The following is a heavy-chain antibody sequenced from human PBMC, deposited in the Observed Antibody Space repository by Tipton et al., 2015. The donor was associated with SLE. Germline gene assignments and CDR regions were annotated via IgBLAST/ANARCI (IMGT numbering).Heavy chain of an antibody. CDR3: AKDPEGDRGWGFDH. Sequence: VQLVQSGGGLVKPGGSLRLSCAASGFSFWDHTMVWVRQAPGKGPEWVASVRSSGGPIFYIASVRGRFTISRDNAKGLVYLQMTSLRVDDTAMYFCAKDPEGDRGWGFDHWGQGILVTVSS. J-gene: IGHJ4*02. D-gene: IGHD2-21*01. CDR2: VRSSGGPI. V-gene: IGHV3-21*03. CDR1: GFSFWDHT.